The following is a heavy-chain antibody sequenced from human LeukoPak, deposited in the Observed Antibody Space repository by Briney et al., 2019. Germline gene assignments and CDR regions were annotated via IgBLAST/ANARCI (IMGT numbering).Heavy chain of an antibody. D-gene: IGHD3-22*01. CDR2: ISWNSGSI. CDR1: GFTFDDYA. V-gene: IGHV3-9*01. Sequence: SLRLSCAASGFTFDDYAMHWVRQAPGKGLEWVSGISWNSGSIGYADSVKGRFTISRDNAKNSLYLQMNSLRAEDTALYYCAKEASYYYDSSGDYFDYWGQGTLVTVSS. J-gene: IGHJ4*02. CDR3: AKEASYYYDSSGDYFDY.